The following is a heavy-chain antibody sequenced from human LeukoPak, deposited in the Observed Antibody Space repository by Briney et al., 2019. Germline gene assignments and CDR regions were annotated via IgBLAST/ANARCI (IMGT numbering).Heavy chain of an antibody. J-gene: IGHJ6*03. D-gene: IGHD6-13*01. V-gene: IGHV1-18*01. Sequence: ASVKVSCKASGYTFTSYGISWVRQAPGQGLEWMGWISAYNGNTNYAQKLQGRVTMTTDTPTSTAYMELRSLRSDGTAVYYCARVRGGSSWYYYYYYYMDVWGKGTTVTVSS. CDR3: ARVRGGSSWYYYYYYYMDV. CDR1: GYTFTSYG. CDR2: ISAYNGNT.